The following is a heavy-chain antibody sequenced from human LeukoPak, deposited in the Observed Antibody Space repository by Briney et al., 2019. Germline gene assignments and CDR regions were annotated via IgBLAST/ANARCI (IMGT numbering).Heavy chain of an antibody. CDR2: IFYSGST. CDR1: GGSISAYY. CDR3: ARPLIVGSKGAFDI. V-gene: IGHV4-59*08. Sequence: PSETLSLTCTVSGGSISAYYWSCIRQPPGKGLEWVGYIFYSGSTNYNPSLKSRVTISVDTSKNQFSLKLSSVTAADTAVYYCARPLIVGSKGAFDIWGQGTMVTVSS. J-gene: IGHJ3*02. D-gene: IGHD3-22*01.